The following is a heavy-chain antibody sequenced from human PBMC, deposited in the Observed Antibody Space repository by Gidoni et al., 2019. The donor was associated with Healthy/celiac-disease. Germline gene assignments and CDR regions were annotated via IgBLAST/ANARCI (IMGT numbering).Heavy chain of an antibody. V-gene: IGHV3-7*01. Sequence: EVQLVESGGRLVQPGGSLRLSCAASGFTFSSYWMSWFRQAPGKGLEWVANIKQDGSEKYYVDSVKGRFTISRDNAKNSLYLQMNSLRAEDTAVYYCARTDIVVVPAAILNYYYYGMDVWGQGTTVTVSS. CDR2: IKQDGSEK. CDR3: ARTDIVVVPAAILNYYYYGMDV. CDR1: GFTFSSYW. D-gene: IGHD2-2*01. J-gene: IGHJ6*02.